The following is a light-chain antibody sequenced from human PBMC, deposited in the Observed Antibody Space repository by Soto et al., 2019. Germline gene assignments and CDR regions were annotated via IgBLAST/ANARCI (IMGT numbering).Light chain of an antibody. Sequence: QSALTQPPSASGSPGQSVTISCTGTSSDVGYYNYVSWYQQHPGKAPKLIIYEVTKRPSGVPDRFSGSKSDNTASLTVSGLQAEYEADYYCSSYANSISVLFGGGTKLTVL. CDR2: EVT. V-gene: IGLV2-8*01. CDR3: SSYANSISVL. J-gene: IGLJ3*02. CDR1: SSDVGYYNY.